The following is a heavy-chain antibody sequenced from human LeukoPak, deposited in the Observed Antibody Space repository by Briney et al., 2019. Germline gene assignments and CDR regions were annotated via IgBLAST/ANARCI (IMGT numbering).Heavy chain of an antibody. CDR2: IYPGGSDA. CDR3: ARTSMVRGVVYWFDP. CDR1: GYSFTSYY. V-gene: IGHV5-51*01. Sequence: GESLKISCKGSGYSFTSYYIAWVRQMSGKGLEWMGIIYPGGSDATYSPSFQGQVTMSVDKSISTAYLQWSSLKASDTAMYYCARTSMVRGVVYWFDPWGQGTLVTVSS. J-gene: IGHJ5*02. D-gene: IGHD3-10*01.